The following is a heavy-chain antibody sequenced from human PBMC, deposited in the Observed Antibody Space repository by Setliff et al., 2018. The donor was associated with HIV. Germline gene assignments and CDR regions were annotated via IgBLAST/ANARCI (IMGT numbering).Heavy chain of an antibody. Sequence: PSETLSLTCTVSGGSVTSYYWSWIRQPAGKRLEWIGRISISGDTNYNPSLKSRATMSLDTSKNQFSLKLSSVTAADTAVYYCARGAPYCNHGTCHLFDYWGHGDLVTVSS. D-gene: IGHD2-8*01. CDR1: GGSVTSYY. CDR3: ARGAPYCNHGTCHLFDY. V-gene: IGHV4-4*07. CDR2: ISISGDT. J-gene: IGHJ4*01.